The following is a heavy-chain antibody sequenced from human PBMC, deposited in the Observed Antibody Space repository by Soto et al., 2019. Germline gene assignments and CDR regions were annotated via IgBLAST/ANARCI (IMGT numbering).Heavy chain of an antibody. CDR1: GFTFSSYA. CDR3: ARDRGYTYGFDY. J-gene: IGHJ4*02. D-gene: IGHD5-18*01. Sequence: PGGSLRLSCAASGFTFSSYAMSWVRQAPGKGLEWVSAISSSSSTIYYADSVKGRFTISRDNAKNTLYLQMNSLRDEDTAVYYCARDRGYTYGFDYWGQGTLVTVSS. V-gene: IGHV3-48*02. CDR2: ISSSSSTI.